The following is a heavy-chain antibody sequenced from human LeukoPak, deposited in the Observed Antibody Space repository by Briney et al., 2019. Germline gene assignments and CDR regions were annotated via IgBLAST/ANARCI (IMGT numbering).Heavy chain of an antibody. CDR3: ARVPLGSGSFFPYYYFMDV. CDR2: ISTSGGSS. Sequence: GGSLRLSCAASGFTFSSYAMSWVRQAPGKGLEWVSGISTSGGSSSYADSVKGRFTISRDNPRNTLYMQMNSLSAEDTAVYYCARVPLGSGSFFPYYYFMDVWGRGTTVTVSS. J-gene: IGHJ6*03. CDR1: GFTFSSYA. D-gene: IGHD1-26*01. V-gene: IGHV3-23*01.